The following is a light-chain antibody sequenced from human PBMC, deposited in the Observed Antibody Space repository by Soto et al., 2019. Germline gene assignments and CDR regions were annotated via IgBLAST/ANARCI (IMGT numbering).Light chain of an antibody. CDR2: SAS. Sequence: DIQMTQSPSSLSASAGDRVTITCRASQSIGTSLNWYQQKPGKAPNLLIYSASSLQNVVTSRFSGSGSGTDFTLTISTLQPEDFATYYCQQSYSRPRTFGQGTKVEIK. CDR3: QQSYSRPRT. J-gene: IGKJ1*01. CDR1: QSIGTS. V-gene: IGKV1-39*01.